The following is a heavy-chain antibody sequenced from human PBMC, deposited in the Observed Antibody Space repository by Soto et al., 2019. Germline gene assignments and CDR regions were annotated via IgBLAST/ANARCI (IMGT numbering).Heavy chain of an antibody. CDR3: ARVYCSGGSCYLGFGWYYYYMDV. V-gene: IGHV1-18*01. D-gene: IGHD2-15*01. J-gene: IGHJ6*03. CDR2: ISAYNGNT. Sequence: QVPLVQSGAEVKKPGASVKVSCKASGYTFTSYGISWVRQAPGQGLEWMGWISAYNGNTNYAQKLQGRVTMTTDTSTNTAYMELRGLRSDDTAVYYCARVYCSGGSCYLGFGWYYYYMDVWGKGTTVTVSS. CDR1: GYTFTSYG.